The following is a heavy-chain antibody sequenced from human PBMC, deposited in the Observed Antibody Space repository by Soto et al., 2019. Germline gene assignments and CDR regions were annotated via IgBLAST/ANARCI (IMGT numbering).Heavy chain of an antibody. J-gene: IGHJ4*02. V-gene: IGHV1-46*01. CDR1: GYTLTSYY. Sequence: GASVKVSCKASGYTLTSYYMHWVRQAPGQGPEWMGTINPSAGSTSYAQKFQGRVTVTRDTSTSTVYMELSSLRFEDTAVYYCARGWVPGGYWGQGTLVTVSS. CDR2: INPSAGST. CDR3: ARGWVPGGY. D-gene: IGHD1-1*01.